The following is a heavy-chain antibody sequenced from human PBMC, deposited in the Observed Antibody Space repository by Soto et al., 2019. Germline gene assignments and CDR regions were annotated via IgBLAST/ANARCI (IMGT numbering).Heavy chain of an antibody. CDR1: GGSFSGYY. CDR2: INHSGST. D-gene: IGHD6-13*01. CDR3: ASGQSGRIAATYNWFDP. V-gene: IGHV4-34*01. J-gene: IGHJ5*02. Sequence: SETLSLTCAVYGGSFSGYYWSWIRQPPGKGLEWIGEINHSGSTNYNPSLKSRVTISVDTSKNQFSLKLSSVTAADTAVYYCASGQSGRIAATYNWFDPWGQGTLVTVSS.